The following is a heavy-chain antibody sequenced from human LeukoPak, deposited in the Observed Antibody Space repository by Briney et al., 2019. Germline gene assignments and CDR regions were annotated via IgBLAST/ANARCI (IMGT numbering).Heavy chain of an antibody. V-gene: IGHV3-23*01. CDR1: GFTFSSYA. D-gene: IGHD3-16*02. CDR2: ISGSGGNT. Sequence: PGGSLRLSCAASGFTFSSYAMSWVRQAPGKGLEWVSAISGSGGNTYYADSVKGRFTMFRDNSKNTLYLQMNSLRAEDTAVYFCAKTVSGSHSYQGGDYWGQGTLVTVST. CDR3: AKTVSGSHSYQGGDY. J-gene: IGHJ4*02.